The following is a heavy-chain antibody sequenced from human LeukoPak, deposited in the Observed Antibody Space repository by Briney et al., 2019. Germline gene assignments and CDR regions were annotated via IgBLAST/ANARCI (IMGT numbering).Heavy chain of an antibody. CDR3: AKRYGLGSSPFDY. CDR2: ISSSSYYT. Sequence: PGGSLRLSCAASGFTFSDYYMNWIRQAPGKGLEWVSYISSSSYYTNYADSVKGRFTISRDNAKNSLYLQMNSLRAEDTAVYSCAKRYGLGSSPFDYWGQGALVTVSS. CDR1: GFTFSDYY. D-gene: IGHD3-10*01. V-gene: IGHV3-11*03. J-gene: IGHJ4*02.